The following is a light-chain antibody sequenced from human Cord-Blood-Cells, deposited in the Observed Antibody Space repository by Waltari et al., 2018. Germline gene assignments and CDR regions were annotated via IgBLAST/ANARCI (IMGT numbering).Light chain of an antibody. Sequence: MVMTQSPDSLAVSMGERASINCKSSQSVLYSSNNNNYVAWYQQKPGQPPKLLIYWASTRESGVPDRFSGSGSGTDFTLTISSLQAEDVAFYYCQQYYSTPITFGQGTRLEIK. J-gene: IGKJ5*01. V-gene: IGKV4-1*01. CDR3: QQYYSTPIT. CDR2: WAS. CDR1: QSVLYSSNNNNY.